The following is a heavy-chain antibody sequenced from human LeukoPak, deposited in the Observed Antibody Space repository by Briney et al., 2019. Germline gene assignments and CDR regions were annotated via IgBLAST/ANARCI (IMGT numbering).Heavy chain of an antibody. J-gene: IGHJ4*02. V-gene: IGHV1-18*01. CDR2: MNAYNGNT. CDR1: GYTFTSYG. D-gene: IGHD2-15*01. Sequence: ASVKVSCKASGYTFTSYGISWVRQATGQGLEWMGWMNAYNGNTNYAQKLQGRVTMTTDTSTSTAYMELRSLRSDDTAVYYCARASLDRSGASCYQDYWGQGTLVTVSS. CDR3: ARASLDRSGASCYQDY.